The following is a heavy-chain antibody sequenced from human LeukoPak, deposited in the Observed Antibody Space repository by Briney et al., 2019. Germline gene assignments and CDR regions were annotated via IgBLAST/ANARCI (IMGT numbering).Heavy chain of an antibody. CDR1: GYTFTSYY. Sequence: ASVKVSCKASGYTFTSYYMHWVRQAPGQGLEWMGIINPSGGSTSYAQKFQGRVTMTRDMSTSTVYMELSSLRSEDTAVYYCARVKGKWYSSGPTGWFDPWGQGTLVTVSS. D-gene: IGHD6-19*01. J-gene: IGHJ5*02. CDR2: INPSGGST. V-gene: IGHV1-46*01. CDR3: ARVKGKWYSSGPTGWFDP.